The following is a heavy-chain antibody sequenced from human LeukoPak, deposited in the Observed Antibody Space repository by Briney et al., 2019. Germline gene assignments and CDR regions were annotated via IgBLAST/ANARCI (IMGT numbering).Heavy chain of an antibody. D-gene: IGHD3-10*01. Sequence: GGSLRLSCAASGFTFSSYSMNWVRQAPGKGLEWVSYISTSSGTIYYADSVKGRFTISRDNAKNSLYLQMNSLRAEDTAVYYCGRYGSGDAFDIWGQGTMVTVSS. CDR1: GFTFSSYS. CDR2: ISTSSGTI. CDR3: GRYGSGDAFDI. V-gene: IGHV3-48*04. J-gene: IGHJ3*02.